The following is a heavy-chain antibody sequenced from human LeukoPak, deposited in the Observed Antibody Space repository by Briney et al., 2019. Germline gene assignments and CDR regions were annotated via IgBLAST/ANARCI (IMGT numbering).Heavy chain of an antibody. CDR3: TRVAPDDSSGYYYVGEFDS. CDR2: TRRKVYGGAT. V-gene: IGHV3-49*04. D-gene: IGHD3-22*01. Sequence: PGRSLRLSCTASGFTFGDYGMSWVRQAPGKGLEWIGLTRRKVYGGATEYAASVKGRFIISRDDSKSIAYLQMNSLEIEDTAVYYCTRVAPDDSSGYYYVGEFDSWGQGTRVTVSS. CDR1: GFTFGDYG. J-gene: IGHJ4*02.